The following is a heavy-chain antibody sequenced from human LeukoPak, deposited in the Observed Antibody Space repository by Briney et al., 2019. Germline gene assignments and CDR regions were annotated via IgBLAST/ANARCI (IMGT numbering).Heavy chain of an antibody. D-gene: IGHD5-24*01. Sequence: SQTLSLTCAISGDSVSSNSAAWNWIRQSPSRGLEWLGRTYYRSKWYNDYAVSVKSRITINPDTSKNQFSLQLNSVTPEDTAVYYCASSLTFYSRDGYNWGNWFDPWGQGTLVTVSS. J-gene: IGHJ5*02. CDR1: GDSVSSNSAA. V-gene: IGHV6-1*01. CDR2: TYYRSKWYN. CDR3: ASSLTFYSRDGYNWGNWFDP.